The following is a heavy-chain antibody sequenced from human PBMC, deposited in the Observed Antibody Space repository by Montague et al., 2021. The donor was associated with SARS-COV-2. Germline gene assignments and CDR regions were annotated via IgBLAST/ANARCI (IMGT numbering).Heavy chain of an antibody. CDR1: GVSVSSNNYY. Sequence: SETLSLTCSVSGVSVSSNNYYWTWIRLPPGKGLEWIGYIYFNGNTILXRSLEGRVTTSIDTSKNHFSLRLTSVTPADTAVYYCAREVVGVKTNWLDTWGQGTLVTVSS. J-gene: IGHJ5*02. V-gene: IGHV4-61*03. D-gene: IGHD3-16*01. CDR2: IYFNGNT. CDR3: AREVVGVKTNWLDT.